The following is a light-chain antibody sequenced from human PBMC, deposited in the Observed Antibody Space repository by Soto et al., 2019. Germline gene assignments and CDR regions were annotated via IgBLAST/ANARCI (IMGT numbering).Light chain of an antibody. V-gene: IGLV1-47*02. Sequence: HSVLTQPPSASGTPGQRVFISCAGSSSNIGGTNYAYWYQQLPGAAPKLLMHSNNLRPSGVPERISGSKSGTSASLAISGLRSEDEAVYYCASCDDRLGDVIFGGGTKVTVL. J-gene: IGLJ2*01. CDR2: SNN. CDR1: SSNIGGTNY. CDR3: ASCDDRLGDVI.